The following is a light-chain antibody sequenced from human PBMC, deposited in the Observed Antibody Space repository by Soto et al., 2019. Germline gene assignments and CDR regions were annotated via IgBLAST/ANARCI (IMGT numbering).Light chain of an antibody. CDR3: QTWGAGIRV. CDR2: VTRDGSH. Sequence: QSVLTQSPSASASLGASVKLTCTLSSGHSHYAIAWHQQQPEKGPRYLMKVTRDGSHSKGDGIPDRFSGSSSGAERYLIISSLQSEDEADYYCQTWGAGIRVFGGGTKLTVL. J-gene: IGLJ3*02. CDR1: SGHSHYA. V-gene: IGLV4-69*01.